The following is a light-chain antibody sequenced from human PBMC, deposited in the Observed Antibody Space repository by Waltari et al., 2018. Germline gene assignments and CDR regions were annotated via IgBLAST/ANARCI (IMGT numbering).Light chain of an antibody. Sequence: DIQMTQSPSSLSASIGDRVTITCQASQDIGNYLNWYQQKPGKAPNLLIWDASNWETGVPSRFRGSGSGTDFTFTINSLQSEDIATYYCQQYDDPHFTFGPGTKVELK. CDR2: DAS. CDR3: QQYDDPHFT. J-gene: IGKJ3*01. V-gene: IGKV1-33*01. CDR1: QDIGNY.